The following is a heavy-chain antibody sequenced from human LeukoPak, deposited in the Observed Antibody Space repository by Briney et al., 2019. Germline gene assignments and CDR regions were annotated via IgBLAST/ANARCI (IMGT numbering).Heavy chain of an antibody. CDR3: GRNLGSGSDH. V-gene: IGHV4-59*02. D-gene: IGHD3-10*01. CDR1: GASVSSDY. Sequence: SETLSLTCSVSGASVSSDYWNWIRQSPGRGLEWIGYTHYRGDINYNPSLKSRLIMSVDASSNQVSLKLSFVTAADAAVHYCGRNLGSGSDHWGQGTLVTVSS. J-gene: IGHJ4*02. CDR2: THYRGDI.